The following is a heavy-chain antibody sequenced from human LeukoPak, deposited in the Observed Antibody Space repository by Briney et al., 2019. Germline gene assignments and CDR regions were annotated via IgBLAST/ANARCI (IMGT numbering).Heavy chain of an antibody. V-gene: IGHV3-21*01. J-gene: IGHJ4*02. CDR3: ARDLDFWSGYPEYYFDY. Sequence: PGGSLRLSCAASGFTFSSYSMNWVRQAPGKGLEWVSSISSSSSYIYYADSAKGRFTISRDNAKNSLYLQMNSLRAEDTAVYYCARDLDFWSGYPEYYFDYWGQGTLVTVSS. CDR2: ISSSSSYI. CDR1: GFTFSSYS. D-gene: IGHD3-3*01.